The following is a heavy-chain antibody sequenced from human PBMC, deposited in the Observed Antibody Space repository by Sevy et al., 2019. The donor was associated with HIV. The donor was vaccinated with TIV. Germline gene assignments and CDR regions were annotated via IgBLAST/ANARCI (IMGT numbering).Heavy chain of an antibody. D-gene: IGHD1-26*01. Sequence: GGSLRLSCAASGFTFSSYAMNWVRQAPGKGLEWVGRIRSKADGGTADYAAPVKGRFIISRDDSENTLYLQMNSLRTEDTAIYYCTTVLGWEGTSDYWGQGTLVTVSS. CDR3: TTVLGWEGTSDY. V-gene: IGHV3-15*07. CDR1: GFTFSSYA. J-gene: IGHJ4*02. CDR2: IRSKADGGTA.